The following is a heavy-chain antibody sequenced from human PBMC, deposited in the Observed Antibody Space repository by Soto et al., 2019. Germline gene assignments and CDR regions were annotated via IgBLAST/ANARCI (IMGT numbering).Heavy chain of an antibody. CDR2: ISAYNGNT. CDR1: GYTFTNYG. Sequence: ASVKVSCKASGYTFTNYGISWVRQAPGQGLEWMGWISAYNGNTKYAQKLQGRVTMTADTSTSTAYMELRSLRSDDTAVYYCARGVGSGSYYNQYNWFDPWGQGTLVTVSS. CDR3: ARGVGSGSYYNQYNWFDP. J-gene: IGHJ5*02. D-gene: IGHD3-10*01. V-gene: IGHV1-18*01.